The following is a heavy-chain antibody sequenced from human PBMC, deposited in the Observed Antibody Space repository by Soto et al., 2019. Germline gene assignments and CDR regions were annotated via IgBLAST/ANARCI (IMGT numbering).Heavy chain of an antibody. V-gene: IGHV3-11*06. CDR1: GFTFSDHF. J-gene: IGHJ4*02. D-gene: IGHD2-21*01. Sequence: GGSLRLSCIVSGFTFSDHFMAWVRQAPGKGLEWVSDISTTRNYTKYADSVKGRFSMSRDNARNSVYLQMNRLGADDTAVYYCARVSRDYHLYYFDYWGQGALVTVSS. CDR2: ISTTRNYT. CDR3: ARVSRDYHLYYFDY.